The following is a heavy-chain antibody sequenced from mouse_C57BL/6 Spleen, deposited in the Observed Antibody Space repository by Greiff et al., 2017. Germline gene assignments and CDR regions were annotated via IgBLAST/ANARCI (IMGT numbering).Heavy chain of an antibody. J-gene: IGHJ1*03. D-gene: IGHD2-4*01. V-gene: IGHV1-69*01. CDR3: ATGYDYDWYFDV. CDR1: GYTFTSYW. Sequence: QVQLQQPGAELVMPGASVKLSCKASGYTFTSYWMHWVKQRPGQGLEWIGEIDPSDSYTNYNQKFKGKSTLTVDKSSSTAYMQLSSLTSEDSAVYYCATGYDYDWYFDVWGTGTTVTFSS. CDR2: IDPSDSYT.